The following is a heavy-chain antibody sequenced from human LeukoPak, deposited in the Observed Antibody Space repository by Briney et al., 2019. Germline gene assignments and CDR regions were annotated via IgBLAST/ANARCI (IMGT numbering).Heavy chain of an antibody. CDR3: ARAAYSSTWYSRYFDL. Sequence: GGSLRLSCAASGFTFRSYDMHWVRQATGKGLEWVSGIGTAGEIYYPGSVKGRFTISRENAKNSLYLQMNSLRAGNTAVYYCARAAYSSTWYSRYFDLWGRGTLVTVAS. J-gene: IGHJ2*01. D-gene: IGHD6-13*01. CDR2: IGTAGEI. V-gene: IGHV3-13*01. CDR1: GFTFRSYD.